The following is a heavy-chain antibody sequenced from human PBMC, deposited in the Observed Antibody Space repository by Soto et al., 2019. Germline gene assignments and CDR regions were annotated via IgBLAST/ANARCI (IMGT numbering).Heavy chain of an antibody. CDR3: ARGYAPYGGKGGWSYYYGMDV. CDR2: IYYSGST. CDR1: GGSISSSSYY. J-gene: IGHJ6*02. V-gene: IGHV4-39*01. D-gene: IGHD2-2*01. Sequence: SETLSLTCTVSGGSISSSSYYWGWIRQPPGKGLEWIGSIYYSGSTYYNPSLKSRVTISVDTSKNQFSLKLSSVTAADTAVYYCARGYAPYGGKGGWSYYYGMDVWGQGTTVTVSS.